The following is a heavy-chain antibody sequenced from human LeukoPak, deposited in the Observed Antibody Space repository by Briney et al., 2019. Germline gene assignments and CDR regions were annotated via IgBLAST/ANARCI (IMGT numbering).Heavy chain of an antibody. V-gene: IGHV3-53*01. Sequence: GGSLRLSCAASGLTVSNNYISWVRQAPGKGLEWVSVIYSGGSTYYAESVKGRFSISRDNSKNTVYLQMNSLRAEDTAVYYCARQFSGWHYSDYWGQGTLVTVS. D-gene: IGHD6-19*01. J-gene: IGHJ4*02. CDR2: IYSGGST. CDR1: GLTVSNNY. CDR3: ARQFSGWHYSDY.